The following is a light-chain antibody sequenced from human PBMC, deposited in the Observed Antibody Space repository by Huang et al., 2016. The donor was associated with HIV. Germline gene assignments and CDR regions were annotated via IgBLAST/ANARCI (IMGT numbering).Light chain of an antibody. J-gene: IGKJ1*01. Sequence: EIVLTQSPATLSLSPGEIATLPGRASQSVSSYLAWYQQKPGQAPRLLIYDASNRATGVPARFSASGSGIDFTLTISSLEPEDFAVYYCQQRSNCPWTFGQGTKVEIK. CDR2: DAS. V-gene: IGKV3-11*01. CDR3: QQRSNCPWT. CDR1: QSVSSY.